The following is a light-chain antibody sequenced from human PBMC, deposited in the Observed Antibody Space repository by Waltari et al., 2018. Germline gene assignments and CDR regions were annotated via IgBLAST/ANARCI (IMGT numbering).Light chain of an antibody. V-gene: IGLV2-11*01. Sequence: QSALTQPRSVPGSPGQSVTISCTGTSSDVGGYNYVSWYQQHPGKAPKLMMYDVRKRPSGVPDRFSGAKSGNTASLTISGLQAEDEADYYCCSYAGSYTLRVFGGGTKLTVL. CDR3: CSYAGSYTLRV. CDR2: DVR. CDR1: SSDVGGYNY. J-gene: IGLJ3*02.